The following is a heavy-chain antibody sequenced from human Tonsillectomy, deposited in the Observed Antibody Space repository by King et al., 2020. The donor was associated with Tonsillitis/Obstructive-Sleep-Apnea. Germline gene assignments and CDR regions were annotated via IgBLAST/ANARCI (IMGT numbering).Heavy chain of an antibody. J-gene: IGHJ4*02. D-gene: IGHD3-10*01. V-gene: IGHV3-21*01. Sequence: VQLVESGGGLVKPGGSLRLSCAASGFTFSIYSMSWVRQAPGKGLEWVSCINRFSSYIYYADSVEGRFTISRDNAKNSLYLQMNSLRAEDTAVYYCARDVFYYGSGSYYPDYFDYWGQGTLVTVSS. CDR2: INRFSSYI. CDR3: ARDVFYYGSGSYYPDYFDY. CDR1: GFTFSIYS.